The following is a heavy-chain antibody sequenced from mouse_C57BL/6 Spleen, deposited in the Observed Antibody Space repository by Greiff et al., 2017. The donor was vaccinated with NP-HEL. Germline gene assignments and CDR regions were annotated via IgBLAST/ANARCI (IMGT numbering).Heavy chain of an antibody. J-gene: IGHJ1*03. Sequence: EVQLQQSGAELVRPGASVKLSCTASGFTITDYYMHWVKQRPEQSLEWIGRINPEDGGTEYTPKFQGKATMTADTSSNTAYLQLSSLTSEATAVYYCNGGGRRGYFDVWGTGTTVTVSA. V-gene: IGHV14-1*01. CDR1: GFTITDYY. CDR2: INPEDGGT. CDR3: NGGGRRGYFDV.